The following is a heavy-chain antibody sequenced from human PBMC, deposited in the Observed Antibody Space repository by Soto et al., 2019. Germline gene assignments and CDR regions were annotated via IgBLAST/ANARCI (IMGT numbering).Heavy chain of an antibody. Sequence: QVQLVQSGAEVKKPGSSVKVSCKASGGTFSSYSISWVRQAPGQGLEWMGRIIPILGIANYAQKFQGRVTITADKSTSTAKRELSSLKSEDRAVYYCRRDASPYDLPASWGQETLAPVPS. CDR2: IIPILGIA. CDR3: RRDASPYDLPAS. CDR1: GGTFSSYS. V-gene: IGHV1-69*08. J-gene: IGHJ5*02. D-gene: IGHD3-3*01.